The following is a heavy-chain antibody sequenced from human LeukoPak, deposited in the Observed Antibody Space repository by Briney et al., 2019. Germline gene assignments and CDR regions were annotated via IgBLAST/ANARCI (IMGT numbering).Heavy chain of an antibody. D-gene: IGHD3-22*01. CDR1: GYTFTRYY. J-gene: IGHJ5*02. CDR2: INPSDGVI. Sequence: GASVKVSCKASGYTFTRYYMHWVRQAPGQGLEWMGIINPSDGVIDYAQKFQDRVTMTRDTSISTAYMELSRLTSDDTAMYWCARERESSGPSSLDPWGQGTLVTVSS. CDR3: ARERESSGPSSLDP. V-gene: IGHV1-46*01.